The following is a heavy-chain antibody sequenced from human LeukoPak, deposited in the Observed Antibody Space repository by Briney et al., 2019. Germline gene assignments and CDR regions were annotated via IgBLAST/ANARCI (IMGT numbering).Heavy chain of an antibody. CDR3: ARDQGYRYGYGDFDY. J-gene: IGHJ4*02. CDR2: IIPIFGTA. CDR1: GGTCRSYA. V-gene: IGHV1-69*01. Sequence: SVKVSCKASGGTCRSYAISWVRQAPGQGLEWMGGIIPIFGTANYAQKFQGRVTITADESTSTAYMELSSLRSEDTAVYYCARDQGYRYGYGDFDYWGQGTVVTVSS. D-gene: IGHD5-18*01.